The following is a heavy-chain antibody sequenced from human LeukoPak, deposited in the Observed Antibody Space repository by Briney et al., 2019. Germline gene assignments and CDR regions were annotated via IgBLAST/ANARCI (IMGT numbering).Heavy chain of an antibody. Sequence: SETLSLTCTVSGGSISGYYWSWIRQPPGKGLEWIGYICYSGSTNYNPSLKSRVTISLDTSKNQFSLKLNSVTAADTAVYYCARGHVWGSYQGPFDYWGQGTLVTVSS. J-gene: IGHJ4*02. D-gene: IGHD3-16*01. CDR1: GGSISGYY. CDR2: ICYSGST. V-gene: IGHV4-59*08. CDR3: ARGHVWGSYQGPFDY.